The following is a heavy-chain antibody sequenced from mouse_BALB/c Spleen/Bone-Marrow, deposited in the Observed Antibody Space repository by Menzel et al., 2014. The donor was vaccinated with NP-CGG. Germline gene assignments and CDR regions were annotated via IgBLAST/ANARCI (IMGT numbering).Heavy chain of an antibody. CDR2: ISDGGSYT. D-gene: IGHD1-2*01. Sequence: EVQVVESGGGLVKPGGSLKLSCAASGLTFSDYYMSWVRQIPEKRLEWVATISDGGSYTYYPDSVKGRFTISRDTAKNNLYLQMRRLKSDDTDMYYWARVVTTATLYWYFDVWVAGTTVTGSS. J-gene: IGHJ1*01. CDR3: ARVVTTATLYWYFDV. V-gene: IGHV5-4*02. CDR1: GLTFSDYY.